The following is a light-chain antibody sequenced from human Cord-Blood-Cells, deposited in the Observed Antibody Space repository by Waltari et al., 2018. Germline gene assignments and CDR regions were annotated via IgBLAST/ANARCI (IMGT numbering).Light chain of an antibody. J-gene: IGKJ1*01. CDR1: QSLLHSDGKTY. Sequence: DIVMTQTPLSLSVTPGQPASISCKSSQSLLHSDGKTYLYWYLQKPGQSPQLLIYEVSSRISGVPDRFSGSGSGTDFTLKISRVEAEDVGVYYCMQGIHPRAFGQGTKVEIK. CDR3: MQGIHPRA. V-gene: IGKV2-29*02. CDR2: EVS.